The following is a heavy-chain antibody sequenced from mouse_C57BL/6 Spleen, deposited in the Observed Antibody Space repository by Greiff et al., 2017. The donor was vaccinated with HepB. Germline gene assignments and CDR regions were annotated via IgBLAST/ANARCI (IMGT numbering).Heavy chain of an antibody. CDR3: ARELGRGYYAMDY. CDR2: ISDGGSYT. J-gene: IGHJ4*01. Sequence: EVKLVESGGGLVKPGGSLKLSCAASGFTFSSYAMSWVRQTPEKRLEWVATISDGGSYTYYPDNVKGRFTISRDNAKNNLYLQMSHLKSEDTAMYYGARELGRGYYAMDYWGQGTSVTVSS. V-gene: IGHV5-4*01. CDR1: GFTFSSYA. D-gene: IGHD3-1*01.